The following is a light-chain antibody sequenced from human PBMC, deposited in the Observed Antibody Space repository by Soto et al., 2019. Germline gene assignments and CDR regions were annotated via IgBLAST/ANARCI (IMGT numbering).Light chain of an antibody. Sequence: EIQMTQSPSTLSASVGERGTITGRASQSITGWLAWYQQKPGKAPKLLIYDASSLESGVPSRFSGSASGTEFTLTISSLKPDDFATYYCQQYNSYCTFGQGTKVDIK. J-gene: IGKJ1*01. V-gene: IGKV1-5*01. CDR3: QQYNSYCT. CDR1: QSITGW. CDR2: DAS.